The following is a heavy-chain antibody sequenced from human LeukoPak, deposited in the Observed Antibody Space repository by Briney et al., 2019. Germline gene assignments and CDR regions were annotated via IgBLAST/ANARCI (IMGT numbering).Heavy chain of an antibody. CDR1: AFSFSDYY. Sequence: GGSLRLSCAASAFSFSDYYMSWIRQAPGKGLEWVSYISSSGSTIYYADSVKGRFTISRDNAKNSLYLQMNSLRAEDTAVYYCARDSEQWLPVDDAFDIWGQGTMVTISS. V-gene: IGHV3-11*04. CDR2: ISSSGSTI. J-gene: IGHJ3*02. D-gene: IGHD6-19*01. CDR3: ARDSEQWLPVDDAFDI.